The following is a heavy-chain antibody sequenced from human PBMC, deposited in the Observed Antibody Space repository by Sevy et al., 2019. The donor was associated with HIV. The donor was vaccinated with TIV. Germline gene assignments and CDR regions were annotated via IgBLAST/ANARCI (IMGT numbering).Heavy chain of an antibody. V-gene: IGHV3-48*02. CDR3: ARSPDYYGSGTFDY. D-gene: IGHD3-10*01. CDR2: ISSSSSTI. CDR1: GFTFSSYS. Sequence: GGSLRLSCAASGFTFSSYSMNWVRQAPGKGLEWVSYISSSSSTIYYADSVKGRFTISRDNAKSSLYLQMNSLRDEDTAVYYCARSPDYYGSGTFDYWGQGTLVTVSS. J-gene: IGHJ4*02.